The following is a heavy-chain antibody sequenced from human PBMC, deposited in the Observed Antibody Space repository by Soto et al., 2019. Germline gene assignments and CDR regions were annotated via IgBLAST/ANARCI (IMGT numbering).Heavy chain of an antibody. D-gene: IGHD2-15*01. J-gene: IGHJ5*02. CDR1: GYTFTGYY. V-gene: IGHV1-2*02. CDR2: INSNTGGT. Sequence: QVQLVQSGAEVKKLGASVKVSCKASGYTFTGYYIHWMRQAPGQGLEWMGWINSNTGGTTYAEKFRGRVTMTRDTSISTAYMELSSLRSDDTAVYYCARDYSRAVDWFDPWGQGTLVTVSS. CDR3: ARDYSRAVDWFDP.